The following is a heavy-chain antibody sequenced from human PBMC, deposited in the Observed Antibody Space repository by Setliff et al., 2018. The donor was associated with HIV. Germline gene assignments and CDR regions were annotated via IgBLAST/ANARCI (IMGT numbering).Heavy chain of an antibody. J-gene: IGHJ5*02. CDR3: AKCSEMLGTPATSSGYYCGWFDP. Sequence: ASVKVSCKASGYTFTSYGISWVRQAPGQGLEWMGWISAYNGNTNYAQKLQGRVTMDTDTSTNTAYMELRSLRSDDTAVYYCAKCSEMLGTPATSSGYYCGWFDPWGQGTLGTVSS. V-gene: IGHV1-18*01. D-gene: IGHD3-22*01. CDR1: GYTFTSYG. CDR2: ISAYNGNT.